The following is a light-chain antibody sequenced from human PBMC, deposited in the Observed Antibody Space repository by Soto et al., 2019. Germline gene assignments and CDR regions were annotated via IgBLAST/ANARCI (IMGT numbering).Light chain of an antibody. CDR1: QSVSSN. CDR2: GAS. CDR3: QQLNSYDIT. Sequence: EIVMTQSPATLSVSPGERATLSCRASQSVSSNLAWYQQKPGQAPRLLIYGASTRATGIPARFSGSGSGTEFTLTISSLQSEDFATYYCQQLNSYDITFGQGTRLEIK. J-gene: IGKJ5*01. V-gene: IGKV3-15*01.